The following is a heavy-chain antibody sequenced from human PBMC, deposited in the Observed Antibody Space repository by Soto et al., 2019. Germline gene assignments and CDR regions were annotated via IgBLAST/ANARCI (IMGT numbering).Heavy chain of an antibody. CDR2: MNPNSGNT. D-gene: IGHD3-3*01. J-gene: IGHJ6*03. Sequence: ASVKVSCKASGYTFTGYDINWVRQATGQGLEWMGWMNPNSGNTGYAQKFQGRVTMTRNTSISTAYMELSSLRSEDTAVYYCARGRKEPGYDFWSGNFGSKYCYMDVWGKGTTVTGSS. V-gene: IGHV1-8*01. CDR1: GYTFTGYD. CDR3: ARGRKEPGYDFWSGNFGSKYCYMDV.